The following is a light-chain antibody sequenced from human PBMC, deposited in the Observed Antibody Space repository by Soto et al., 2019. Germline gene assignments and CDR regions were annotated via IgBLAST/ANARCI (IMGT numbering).Light chain of an antibody. CDR1: SSNIGSNT. Sequence: QSVLTQPPSASGTPGQRVTISCSGSSSNIGSNTVNWYQQLPGTAPKLLIYSNDRRPSGVPDRFSGSKSGTSASLAISGFQSEDEADYYCAAWDDSLNGPVFGGGTKLTVL. CDR2: SND. J-gene: IGLJ2*01. V-gene: IGLV1-44*01. CDR3: AAWDDSLNGPV.